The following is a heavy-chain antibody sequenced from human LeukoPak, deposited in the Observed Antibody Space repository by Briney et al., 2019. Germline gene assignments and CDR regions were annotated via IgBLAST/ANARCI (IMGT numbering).Heavy chain of an antibody. V-gene: IGHV3-23*01. CDR3: AKGPLTEVAGTTWGY. Sequence: SGGSLRLSCAASGFTFSGHAMSWVRQAPVKGLEWVSAISGSSGRTYYADSVKGRFTISRDNSKNTLYLQMNSLRAEDTAVYYCAKGPLTEVAGTTWGYWGQGTPVTVSS. CDR1: GFTFSGHA. CDR2: ISGSSGRT. D-gene: IGHD6-19*01. J-gene: IGHJ4*02.